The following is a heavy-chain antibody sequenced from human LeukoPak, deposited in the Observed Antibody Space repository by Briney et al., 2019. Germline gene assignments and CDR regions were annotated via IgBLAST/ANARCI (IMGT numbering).Heavy chain of an antibody. J-gene: IGHJ5*02. V-gene: IGHV3-33*08. CDR3: ARDLGLRYGSGTYRFDP. CDR2: IWYDGSHQ. CDR1: GFSFSTYG. D-gene: IGHD3-10*01. Sequence: GGSLRLSCAAYGFSFSTYGMHWVRQAPGKGLESVAVIWYDGSHQYYADSAKGRFTIFRDMSNNTLYLQMNNLRVDDTALYYCARDLGLRYGSGTYRFDPWGQGTQVIVSS.